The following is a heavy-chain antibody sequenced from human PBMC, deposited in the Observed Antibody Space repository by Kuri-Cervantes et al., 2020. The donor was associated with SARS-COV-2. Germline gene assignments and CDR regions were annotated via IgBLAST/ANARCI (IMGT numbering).Heavy chain of an antibody. CDR2: IFSNDEK. V-gene: IGHV2-26*01. CDR1: GFSLSNARMG. J-gene: IGHJ4*02. Sequence: SGPTLVKPTETLTLTCTVSGFSLSNARMGVSWIRQPPGKALEWLAHIFSNDEKSYSTSLKSRLTISKDTSKSQVVLTMTNMDPVDTATYYCARMPTYTGWGTLYYFDYWGQGTLVTVSS. CDR3: ARMPTYTGWGTLYYFDY. D-gene: IGHD5-12*01.